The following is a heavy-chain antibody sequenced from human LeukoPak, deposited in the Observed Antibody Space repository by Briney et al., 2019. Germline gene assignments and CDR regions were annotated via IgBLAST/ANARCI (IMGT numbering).Heavy chain of an antibody. V-gene: IGHV3-30*03. CDR3: ATDRGWFFDN. CDR2: ISFDGSEK. Sequence: PGGSLRLSCAASGFTFTSHGMHWVRQTPGKGLEWVAVISFDGSEKYDADSVKGRFTISRDNSKNTLYLQMNSLRDEDTAVFYCATDRGWFFDNWGQGTLVTVAS. CDR1: GFTFTSHG. J-gene: IGHJ4*02. D-gene: IGHD6-19*01.